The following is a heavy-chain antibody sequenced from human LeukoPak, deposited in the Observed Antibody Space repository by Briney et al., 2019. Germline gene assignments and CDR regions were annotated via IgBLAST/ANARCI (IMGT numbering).Heavy chain of an antibody. J-gene: IGHJ4*02. CDR3: ARDPVGYYDSTLSDY. Sequence: SETLSLTCAVSGGSISSSNWWSWVRQPPGKGLEWIGEIYHSGSTNYNPSLKGRVTISVDTSKNQFSLKLSSVTAADTAVYYCARDPVGYYDSTLSDYWGQGTLVTVSS. CDR1: GGSISSSNW. D-gene: IGHD3-22*01. V-gene: IGHV4-4*02. CDR2: IYHSGST.